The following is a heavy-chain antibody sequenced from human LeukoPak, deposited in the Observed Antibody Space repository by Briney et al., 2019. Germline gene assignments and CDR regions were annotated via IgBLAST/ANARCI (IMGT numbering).Heavy chain of an antibody. CDR3: VGDSTTLRFGF. D-gene: IGHD4-11*01. J-gene: IGHJ4*02. V-gene: IGHV3-23*01. CDR1: GFTFSSYA. CDR2: ISGSGGST. Sequence: GGSLRLSCAASGFTFSSYAMSWVRQAPGKGLEWVSAISGSGGSTYYADSVKGRFTISRDNSKNTLYLQMNSLRDDDTAVYYCVGDSTTLRFGFWGQGTLVTVSS.